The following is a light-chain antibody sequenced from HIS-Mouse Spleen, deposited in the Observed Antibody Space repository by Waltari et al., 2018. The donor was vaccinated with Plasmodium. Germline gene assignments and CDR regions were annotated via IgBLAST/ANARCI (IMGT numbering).Light chain of an antibody. J-gene: IGKJ2*01. V-gene: IGKV1-8*01. CDR1: QGISSY. Sequence: AIRMTQSPSSFSASTGDRVTITCRASQGISSYLAWYQQKPGKAPKLLIDAASTLQSGVPSRFSGSGSGTDVTLTISCLQSEDFANYYCQQYYSYPYTFGQGTKLEIK. CDR3: QQYYSYPYT. CDR2: AAS.